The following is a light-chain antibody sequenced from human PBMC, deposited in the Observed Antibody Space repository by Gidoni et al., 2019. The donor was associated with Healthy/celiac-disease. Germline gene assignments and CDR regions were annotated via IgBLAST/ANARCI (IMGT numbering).Light chain of an antibody. CDR3: QVWDSSSDHRV. CDR1: NIGSKS. Sequence: SYVLTQPPSVSVVHGQTARITVGGNNIGSKSVHWYQQKPGQAPVVAVYDDSDRPSGIPERYSGSNSGNTATLTISRVEAGDEADYYCQVWDSSSDHRVFGGGTKLTVL. J-gene: IGLJ3*02. CDR2: DDS. V-gene: IGLV3-21*02.